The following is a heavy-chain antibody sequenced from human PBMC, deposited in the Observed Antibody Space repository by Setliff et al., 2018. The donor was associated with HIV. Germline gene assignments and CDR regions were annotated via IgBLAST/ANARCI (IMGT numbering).Heavy chain of an antibody. J-gene: IGHJ4*02. CDR3: ARLRYTTMGGLDY. D-gene: IGHD5-18*01. CDR1: GYTLTELS. CDR2: FDPEDGET. Sequence: ASVKVSCKISGYTLTELSIHWVRQAPGKGLEWMANFDPEDGETFYAQKFQGRLTMTEDTSTDTAYMELSSLRSDDTAMYYCARLRYTTMGGLDYWGQGSLVTVSS. V-gene: IGHV1-24*01.